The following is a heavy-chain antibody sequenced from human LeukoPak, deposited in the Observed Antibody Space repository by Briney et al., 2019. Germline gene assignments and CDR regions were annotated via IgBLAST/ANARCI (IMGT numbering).Heavy chain of an antibody. CDR3: ARLRSSWSRYFDY. CDR1: GGSFSGYY. V-gene: IGHV4-34*01. D-gene: IGHD6-13*01. J-gene: IGHJ4*02. CDR2: INHSGST. Sequence: SETLSLTCAVYGGSFSGYYWSWIRQPPGKGLEWIGEINHSGSTNYSPSLKSRVTISVDTSKNQFSLKLSSVTAADTAVYYCARLRSSWSRYFDYWGQGTLVTVSS.